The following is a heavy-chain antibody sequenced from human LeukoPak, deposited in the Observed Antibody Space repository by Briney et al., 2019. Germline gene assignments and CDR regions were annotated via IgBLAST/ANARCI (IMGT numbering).Heavy chain of an antibody. V-gene: IGHV3-48*01. Sequence: GTSLRLSCEASGFTFSSYSMNWVRQAPGKGLEWVSYISSSSSTIYYADSVKGRFTISRDNSKNTLYLQMNSLRAEDTAVYYCARGLGIWIAAAGILDYWGQGTLVTVSS. CDR1: GFTFSSYS. CDR2: ISSSSSTI. J-gene: IGHJ4*02. CDR3: ARGLGIWIAAAGILDY. D-gene: IGHD6-13*01.